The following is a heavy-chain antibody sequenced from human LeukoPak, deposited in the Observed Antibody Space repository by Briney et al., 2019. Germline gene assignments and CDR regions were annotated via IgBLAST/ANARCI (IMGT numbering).Heavy chain of an antibody. J-gene: IGHJ4*02. CDR3: ARGTIAWAGVDY. V-gene: IGHV3-74*01. CDR2: INSDGSSI. CDR1: GFTFSSCS. D-gene: IGHD2-2*01. Sequence: PGGSLRLSCAASGFTFSSCSMHSVRHATGKGLVWVSRINSDGSSISYADSVKGRFTISRDNAKNTLYLQMNSLRAEDTAVYYCARGTIAWAGVDYWGQGTLVTVSS.